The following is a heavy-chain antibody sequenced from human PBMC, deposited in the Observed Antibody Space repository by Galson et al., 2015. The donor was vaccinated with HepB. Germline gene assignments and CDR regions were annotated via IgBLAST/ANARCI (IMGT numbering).Heavy chain of an antibody. CDR3: ARDLIAGAINAGYCYGMDV. CDR1: GGTFSSYA. Sequence: SVKVSCKASGGTFSSYAISWVRQAPGQGLEWMGGIIPIFGTANYAQKFQGRVTITADESTSTAYMELSSLRSEDAAVYYCARDLIAGAINAGYCYGMDVWGQGTTVTVSS. J-gene: IGHJ6*02. D-gene: IGHD3-16*02. V-gene: IGHV1-69*13. CDR2: IIPIFGTA.